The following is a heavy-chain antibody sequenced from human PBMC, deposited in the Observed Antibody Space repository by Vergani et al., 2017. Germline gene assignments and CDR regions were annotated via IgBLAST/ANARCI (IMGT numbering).Heavy chain of an antibody. D-gene: IGHD6-13*01. Sequence: EVQLVQSGAEVKKPGESLKISCKGSGYRFTSYWIGWVRPMHGKGLEWMGIIYPGDSDTRNSPAFQGQVAISADKSSSTAYLQWSSLKASDTAMYYCARGQLDLFDYWGQGTLVTVSS. CDR3: ARGQLDLFDY. V-gene: IGHV5-51*01. CDR1: GYRFTSYW. CDR2: IYPGDSDT. J-gene: IGHJ4*02.